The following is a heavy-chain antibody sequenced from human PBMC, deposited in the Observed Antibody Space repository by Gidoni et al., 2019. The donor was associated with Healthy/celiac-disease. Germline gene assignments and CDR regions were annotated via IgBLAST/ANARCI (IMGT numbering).Heavy chain of an antibody. CDR2: IYPGDSDT. CDR1: GYSFTSYW. J-gene: IGHJ6*03. Sequence: EVQLVQSGAEVKKPGESLKISCKGSGYSFTSYWIGWVRQMPGKGLEWMGIIYPGDSDTRYSPSFQGQVTISADKSISTAYLQWSSLKASDTAMYYCARHLGYCSSTSCYTSSSPNRYYYYYMDVWGKGTTVTVSS. V-gene: IGHV5-51*01. CDR3: ARHLGYCSSTSCYTSSSPNRYYYYYMDV. D-gene: IGHD2-2*02.